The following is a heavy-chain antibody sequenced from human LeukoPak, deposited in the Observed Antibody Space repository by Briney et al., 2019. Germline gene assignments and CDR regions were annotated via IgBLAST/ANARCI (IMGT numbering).Heavy chain of an antibody. J-gene: IGHJ4*02. CDR2: IKQDGSEK. V-gene: IGHV3-7*03. CDR1: GFTFSSYW. D-gene: IGHD3-10*01. CDR3: AREFKTARGFDY. Sequence: GGSLRLSCAAPGFTFSSYWMSWVRQAPGKGLEWLANIKQDGSEKYYVDSVKGRFTISRDNAKNSLYLQMNSLRAEDTAVYYCAREFKTARGFDYWGQGTLVTVSS.